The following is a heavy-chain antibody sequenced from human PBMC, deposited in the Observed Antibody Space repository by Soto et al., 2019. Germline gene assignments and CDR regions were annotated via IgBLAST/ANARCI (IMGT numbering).Heavy chain of an antibody. J-gene: IGHJ6*02. D-gene: IGHD2-2*01. CDR1: GGTFSSYA. V-gene: IGHV1-69*12. CDR2: IIPIFGTA. CDR3: ARKPAAKYYYYYYGMDV. Sequence: QVQLVQSGAEVKKPGSSVKVSCKASGGTFSSYAISWVRQAPGQGLEWMGGIIPIFGTANYAQKFQGRVTITADESTSTAYMELSSLRSEDTAVYYCARKPAAKYYYYYYGMDVWGQGTTVTVSS.